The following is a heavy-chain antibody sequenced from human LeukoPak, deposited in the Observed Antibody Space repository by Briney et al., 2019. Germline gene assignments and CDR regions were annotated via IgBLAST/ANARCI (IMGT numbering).Heavy chain of an antibody. CDR2: ISYDGSNK. CDR3: ARAKLLGDYFDY. V-gene: IGHV3-30-3*01. CDR1: GFTFSSYA. J-gene: IGHJ4*02. D-gene: IGHD4-17*01. Sequence: GGSLRLSCAASGFTFSSYAMHWVRQAPGKGLEWVAVISYDGSNKYYADSVKGRFTISRDNSKNTLYLQMNSLRAEDTAVYYCARAKLLGDYFDYWGQGTLVTVSS.